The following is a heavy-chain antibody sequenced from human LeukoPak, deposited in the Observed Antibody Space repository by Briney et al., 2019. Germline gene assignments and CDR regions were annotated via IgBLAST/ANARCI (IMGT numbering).Heavy chain of an antibody. D-gene: IGHD4-23*01. Sequence: GGSLRLSCAASGFTFNNYAMTCLRQAPGKGLEWVSAISDSGGSTYYADSVKGRFTISRDNSKNTLYVQMNSLRAEDTAVYYCAKRLFGANSYAFDIWGQGTMVTVFS. CDR2: ISDSGGST. J-gene: IGHJ3*02. CDR3: AKRLFGANSYAFDI. CDR1: GFTFNNYA. V-gene: IGHV3-23*01.